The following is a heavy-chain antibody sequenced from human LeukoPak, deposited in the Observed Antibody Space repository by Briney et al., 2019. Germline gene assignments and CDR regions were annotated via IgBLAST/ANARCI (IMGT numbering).Heavy chain of an antibody. CDR3: ARGVVVVPAAILEVMDY. J-gene: IGHJ4*02. Sequence: GGSLRLSCAASGFTFSSYSMNWVRQTQGKGLEWVSYISPDDTTMYYADSVKGRFTISRDNAKNSLYLQMNSLRAEDTAVYYCARGVVVVPAAILEVMDYWGQGTLVTVSS. V-gene: IGHV3-48*04. D-gene: IGHD2-2*02. CDR1: GFTFSSYS. CDR2: ISPDDTTM.